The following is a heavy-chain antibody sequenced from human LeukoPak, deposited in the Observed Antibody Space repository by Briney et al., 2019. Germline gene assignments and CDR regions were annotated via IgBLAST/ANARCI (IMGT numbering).Heavy chain of an antibody. Sequence: ASVKVSCKASGYTFTGYYMHWVRQAPGQGLEWMGWINPNSGGTNYAQKFQGRVTMTRDTSISTAYMELSRLRSDDTAVYYCARGSITIFGVVSFQNYWGQGTLVTVSS. CDR1: GYTFTGYY. D-gene: IGHD3-3*01. CDR3: ARGSITIFGVVSFQNY. V-gene: IGHV1-2*02. CDR2: INPNSGGT. J-gene: IGHJ4*02.